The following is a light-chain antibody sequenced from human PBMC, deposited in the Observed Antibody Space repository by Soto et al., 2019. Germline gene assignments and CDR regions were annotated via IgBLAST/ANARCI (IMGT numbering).Light chain of an antibody. CDR3: QSYDSSLSLSVV. J-gene: IGLJ2*01. CDR1: SSNIGAGYD. Sequence: QSVLTQPPSVSGAPGQRVTISCTGSSSNIGAGYDVHWYQQVPGTVPKLLIYGNSNRPSGVPDRISGSKFGTSASLAITGLQAEDEAEYYCQSYDSSLSLSVVFGGGTKLTVL. CDR2: GNS. V-gene: IGLV1-40*01.